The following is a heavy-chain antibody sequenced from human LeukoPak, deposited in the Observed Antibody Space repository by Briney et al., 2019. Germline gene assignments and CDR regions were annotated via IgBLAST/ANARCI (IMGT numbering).Heavy chain of an antibody. CDR2: ISAYNGNT. CDR3: ARRDDFWSGPPTDY. Sequence: ASVKVSCKASGYTFTSYGISWVRQAPGQGHEWMGWISAYNGNTNYAQKLQGRVTMTTDTSTSTAYMELRSLRSDDTAVYYCARRDDFWSGPPTDYWGQGTLVTVSS. J-gene: IGHJ4*02. V-gene: IGHV1-18*01. CDR1: GYTFTSYG. D-gene: IGHD3-3*01.